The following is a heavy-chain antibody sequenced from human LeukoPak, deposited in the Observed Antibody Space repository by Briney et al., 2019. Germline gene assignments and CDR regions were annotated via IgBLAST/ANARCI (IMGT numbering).Heavy chain of an antibody. CDR1: GFTFSDYA. J-gene: IGHJ5*02. CDR2: ISYDGSTK. D-gene: IGHD3-10*01. V-gene: IGHV3-30*04. Sequence: PGRSLRLSCAASGFTFSDYAIHWVRQAPGKGLEWVAVISYDGSTKYYADSVKGRFTISRDNSKNTLYLQMNSLRAEDTALYYCAKCGSGSYFDNWFDPWGQGTLVTVSS. CDR3: AKCGSGSYFDNWFDP.